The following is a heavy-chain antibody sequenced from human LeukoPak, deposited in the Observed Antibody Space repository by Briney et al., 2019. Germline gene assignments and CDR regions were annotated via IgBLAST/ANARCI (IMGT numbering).Heavy chain of an antibody. CDR1: GGSISSYY. V-gene: IGHV4-59*01. CDR3: ARDSSSWYPYWYFDL. Sequence: SETLSLTCTVSGGSISSYYWSWIRQPPGKGLEWIGYIYFSGSTNYNPSLKSRVTISVDTSKNQFSLKLSSVTAADTAVYYCARDSSSWYPYWYFDLWGRGTLVTVSS. J-gene: IGHJ2*01. CDR2: IYFSGST. D-gene: IGHD6-13*01.